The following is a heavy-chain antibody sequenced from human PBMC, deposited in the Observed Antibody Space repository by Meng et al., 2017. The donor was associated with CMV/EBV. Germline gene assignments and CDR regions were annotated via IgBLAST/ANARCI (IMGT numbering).Heavy chain of an antibody. D-gene: IGHD2-2*01. J-gene: IGHJ6*02. CDR2: ISSSGSTI. V-gene: IGHV3-48*03. CDR1: GFTFSSYE. Sequence: GESLKISCAASGFTFSSYEMNWVRQAPGKGLEWVSYISSSGSTIYYADSVKGRFTISGDNAKNSLYLQMNSLRAEDTAVYYCARDDATSYYYYYGMDVWGQGTTVTVSS. CDR3: ARDDATSYYYYYGMDV.